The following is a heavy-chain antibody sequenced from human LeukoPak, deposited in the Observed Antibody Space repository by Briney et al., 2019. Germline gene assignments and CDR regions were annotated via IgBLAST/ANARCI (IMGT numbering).Heavy chain of an antibody. J-gene: IGHJ4*02. CDR3: ARDRGVYDIAGYYS. D-gene: IGHD3-22*01. CDR1: GFTFSTFA. CDR2: VSFDGTNK. V-gene: IGHV3-30*15. Sequence: PGGSLRLSCAASGFTFSTFAMVWVRQAPGKGLEWVSLVSFDGTNKFYADSVKGRFTISRDNSKNTLYLQTSSLRAEDTAVYYCARDRGVYDIAGYYSWGQGTLVTVSS.